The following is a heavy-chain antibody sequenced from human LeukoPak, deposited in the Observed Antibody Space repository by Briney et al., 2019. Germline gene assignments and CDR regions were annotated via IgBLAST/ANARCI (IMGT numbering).Heavy chain of an antibody. CDR1: GFTFSSYG. J-gene: IGHJ4*02. CDR2: ISYDGSNK. CDR3: ASARALYGYSGYDEPYFDY. D-gene: IGHD5-12*01. Sequence: GGSLRLSCAASGFTFSSYGMHWVRRAPGKGLEWVAVISYDGSNKYYADSVKGRFTISRDNSKNTLYLQMNSLRAEDTAVYYCASARALYGYSGYDEPYFDYWGQGTLVTVSS. V-gene: IGHV3-30*03.